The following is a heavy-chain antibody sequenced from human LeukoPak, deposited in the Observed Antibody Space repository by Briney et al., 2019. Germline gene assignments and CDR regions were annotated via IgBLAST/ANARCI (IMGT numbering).Heavy chain of an antibody. Sequence: SETLSLTCTVSGGSISSSVYYWGWIRQPPGKGLEWIGSIYYRGSTYYNPALQSRVTISVDTSKNQFSLRLSSVTAADTAVYFCARNSRVGGRLTFGVYADYWGQGTLVTVSS. V-gene: IGHV4-39*01. CDR2: IYYRGST. CDR3: ARNSRVGGRLTFGVYADY. D-gene: IGHD3-16*01. J-gene: IGHJ4*02. CDR1: GGSISSSVYY.